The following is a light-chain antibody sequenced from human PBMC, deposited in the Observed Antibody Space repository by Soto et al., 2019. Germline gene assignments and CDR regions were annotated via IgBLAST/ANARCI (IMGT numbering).Light chain of an antibody. CDR2: DTS. J-gene: IGKJ4*01. V-gene: IGKV3-15*01. Sequence: EIVFTQSPGTLSLSPVERATLSFRTSQSVTTSYLAWYQQKPGQTPRLLIYDTSIRATGVPARFRGSASGTEFTLTITSLQSEDFAVYYCQHYANWPLTFGGGTKVDIK. CDR1: QSVTTSY. CDR3: QHYANWPLT.